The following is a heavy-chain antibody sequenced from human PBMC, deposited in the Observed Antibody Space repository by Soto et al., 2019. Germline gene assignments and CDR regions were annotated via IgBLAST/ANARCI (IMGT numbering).Heavy chain of an antibody. Sequence: QVQLVQSGAEVKKPGASVKVSCKASGYTFTSYGISWVRQAPGQGLEWMGWISAYNGNTNYAQKLQGRVTMTTDTSTSTAYRELRSLRSDDTAVYYCARVTTGTSQPSYYYGMDVWGQGTTVTVSS. CDR2: ISAYNGNT. J-gene: IGHJ6*02. CDR1: GYTFTSYG. CDR3: ARVTTGTSQPSYYYGMDV. D-gene: IGHD1-1*01. V-gene: IGHV1-18*01.